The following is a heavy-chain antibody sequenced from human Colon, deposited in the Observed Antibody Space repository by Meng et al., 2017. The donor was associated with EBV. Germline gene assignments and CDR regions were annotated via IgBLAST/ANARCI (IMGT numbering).Heavy chain of an antibody. Sequence: QVQLRQWGAGRLKPPETLSLTCVVYGGPSSHFYWSWIRQPPGKGLEWIGEMNQSGSTNYNPSLKSRVTISVDASKNQFSLKLSSVTAADTAVYYCARAWGYCSSGSCRTGWGQGTLVTVSS. CDR2: MNQSGST. J-gene: IGHJ4*02. CDR3: ARAWGYCSSGSCRTG. CDR1: GGPSSHFY. D-gene: IGHD2-15*01. V-gene: IGHV4-34*01.